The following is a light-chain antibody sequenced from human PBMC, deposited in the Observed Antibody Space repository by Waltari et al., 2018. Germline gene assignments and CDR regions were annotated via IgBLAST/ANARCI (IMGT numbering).Light chain of an antibody. CDR2: DAS. CDR1: QSVSSN. CDR3: QQYNDWPPGYT. J-gene: IGKJ2*01. V-gene: IGKV3-15*01. Sequence: EIVMTQSPGPLSVSPGERATLSCRASQSVSSNLAWYQQKPGQAPRLLIHDASTRATGVPARFSGSGSGTECTLTISSLRSEDFAVYYCQQYNDWPPGYTFGQGTKLEI.